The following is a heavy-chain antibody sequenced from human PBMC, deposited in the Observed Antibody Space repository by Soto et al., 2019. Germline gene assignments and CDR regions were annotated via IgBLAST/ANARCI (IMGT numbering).Heavy chain of an antibody. CDR2: IKQDGSEK. Sequence: EVQLVESGGGLVQPGGSLRLSCAASGFTFSSYWMTWVRKAPGKGLEWVANIKQDGSEKKYVDSVKGRFTISRDNAKNSLYLQMNSLRAEDTAVYYCARASWDSSGFYPYYFDYWGQGTLVTVSS. D-gene: IGHD3-22*01. J-gene: IGHJ4*02. V-gene: IGHV3-7*01. CDR1: GFTFSSYW. CDR3: ARASWDSSGFYPYYFDY.